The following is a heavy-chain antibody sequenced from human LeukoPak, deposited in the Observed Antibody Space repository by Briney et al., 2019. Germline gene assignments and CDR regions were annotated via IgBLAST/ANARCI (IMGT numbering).Heavy chain of an antibody. CDR3: VKGPRWLGAYYFDY. D-gene: IGHD6-19*01. CDR1: GFTFSSYV. J-gene: IGHJ4*02. Sequence: GGSLRLSCAASGFTFSSYVMSWVRQAPGKGLEWVSFISASGGSTYYAGSVKGRFTISRDNSKNTLFLQMSSLRGEDTAVYYCVKGPRWLGAYYFDYWGQGTLVTVSS. CDR2: ISASGGST. V-gene: IGHV3-23*01.